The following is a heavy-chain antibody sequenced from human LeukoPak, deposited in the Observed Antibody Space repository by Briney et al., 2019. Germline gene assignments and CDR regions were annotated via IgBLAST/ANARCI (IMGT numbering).Heavy chain of an antibody. CDR2: ISSSSSYI. CDR3: ARGSGHCTNGVCCHFDY. V-gene: IGHV3-21*01. CDR1: GFTFSSYS. J-gene: IGHJ4*02. Sequence: NAGGSLRLSCAASGFTFSSYSMNWVRQAPGKGLEWVSSISSSSSYIYYADSVKGRFTFSRDNAKNSLYLQMNSLRAEDTAVYYCARGSGHCTNGVCCHFDYWGQGTLVTVSS. D-gene: IGHD2-8*01.